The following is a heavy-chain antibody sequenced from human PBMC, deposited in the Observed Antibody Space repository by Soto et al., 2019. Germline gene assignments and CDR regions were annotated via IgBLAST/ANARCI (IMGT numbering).Heavy chain of an antibody. CDR1: GYTFTGYY. CDR3: ARAPHFWSGYSGGYGMDV. CDR2: INANSGGT. J-gene: IGHJ6*02. D-gene: IGHD3-3*01. V-gene: IGHV1-2*04. Sequence: QVQLVQSGAEVKKPGASVKVSCKASGYTFTGYYMHWVRQAPGQGLEWMGWINANSGGTNYEQKFQGWVTMPRDTSISTADMELSRLRSDDTAVYYCARAPHFWSGYSGGYGMDVWGQGTTVTVSS.